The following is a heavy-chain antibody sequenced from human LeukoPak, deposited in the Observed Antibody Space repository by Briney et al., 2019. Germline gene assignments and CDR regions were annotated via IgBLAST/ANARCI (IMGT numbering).Heavy chain of an antibody. Sequence: PSETLSLTCAVYGGSFSGYYWSWIRQPPGKGLEWIGEINHSGSTNYNPSLKSRVTISVDTSKNQFSLKLSSVTAADTAVYYCARAPSGYKFYFASWGQGSLVTVSS. CDR3: ARAPSGYKFYFAS. D-gene: IGHD3-22*01. CDR2: INHSGST. J-gene: IGHJ4*02. CDR1: GGSFSGYY. V-gene: IGHV4-34*01.